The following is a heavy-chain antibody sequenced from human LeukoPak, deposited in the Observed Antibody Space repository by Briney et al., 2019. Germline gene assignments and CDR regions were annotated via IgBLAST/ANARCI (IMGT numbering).Heavy chain of an antibody. D-gene: IGHD3-16*02. CDR3: ARDNSVGDIAWWFDP. V-gene: IGHV1-24*01. J-gene: IGHJ5*02. CDR2: FDPEDGET. Sequence: GASVKVLCNVSGYTHTELSMHWVRQAPGKGREWMGGFDPEDGETIYAQKFQGRVTMTRDMSTTTDYMELSSLRSEDTAVYYCARDNSVGDIAWWFDPWGQGTLVTVSS. CDR1: GYTHTELS.